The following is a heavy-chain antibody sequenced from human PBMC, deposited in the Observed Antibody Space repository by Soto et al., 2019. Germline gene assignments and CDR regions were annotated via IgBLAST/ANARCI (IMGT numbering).Heavy chain of an antibody. CDR1: GFTFSSYA. V-gene: IGHV3-23*01. CDR3: ATHGKAADFDY. J-gene: IGHJ4*02. Sequence: GGSLRLSCAASGFTFSSYAMSWVRQAPGKGLEWVSAISGSGGSTYYADSVKGRFTISRDNSKNTLYLQMSSLRAEDTAVYYCATHGKAADFDYWGQGTLVTVSS. CDR2: ISGSGGST.